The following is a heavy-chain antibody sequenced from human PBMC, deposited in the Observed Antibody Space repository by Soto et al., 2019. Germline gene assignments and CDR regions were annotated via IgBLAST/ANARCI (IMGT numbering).Heavy chain of an antibody. CDR2: INHSGST. D-gene: IGHD2-2*01. CDR1: GGSFSGYY. Sequence: SETLSLTCAVYGGSFSGYYWSWIRQPPGKGLEWIGEINHSGSTNYNPSLKSRVTISVDTSKNQFSLKLSSVTAADTAVYYCARGLVVVPAATIRYFDYWGQGTLVTVSS. J-gene: IGHJ4*02. V-gene: IGHV4-34*01. CDR3: ARGLVVVPAATIRYFDY.